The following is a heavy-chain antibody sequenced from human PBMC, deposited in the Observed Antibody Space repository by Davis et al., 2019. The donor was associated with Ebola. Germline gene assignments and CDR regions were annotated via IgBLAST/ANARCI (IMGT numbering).Heavy chain of an antibody. D-gene: IGHD6-19*01. CDR3: ASRRIAVAGQYWYFDL. J-gene: IGHJ2*01. V-gene: IGHV1-69*13. CDR1: GGTFSSYA. Sequence: SVKVSCKASGGTFSSYAISWVRQAPGQGLEWMGGIIPIFGTANYAQKFQGRVTITADESTSTAYMELSSLRSEDTAVYYCASRRIAVAGQYWYFDLWGRGTLVTVSS. CDR2: IIPIFGTA.